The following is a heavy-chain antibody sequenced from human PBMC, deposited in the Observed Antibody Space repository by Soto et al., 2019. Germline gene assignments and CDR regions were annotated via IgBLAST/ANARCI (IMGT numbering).Heavy chain of an antibody. V-gene: IGHV3-21*06. CDR2: ISSTTNYI. CDR3: ARESEDLTSNFDY. J-gene: IGHJ4*02. CDR1: GFTFTRYS. Sequence: GGSLRLSCAASGFTFTRYSMNWVRQAPGKGLEWVSSISSTTNYIYYGDSMKGRFTISRDNAKNSLYLEMNSLRAEDTAVYYCARESEDLTSNFDYWGKGTLVTVSS.